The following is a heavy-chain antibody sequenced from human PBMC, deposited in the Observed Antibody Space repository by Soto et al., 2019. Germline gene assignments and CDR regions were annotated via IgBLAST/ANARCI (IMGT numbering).Heavy chain of an antibody. Sequence: GESLKIFCKGSGYNFAGYWIAWVRQMPGKGLELMGIIYPSDSDTRYRPSFQGQVTISADKSISSAYLQWSSLRASDTAMYYCARGGVSTRTFDYWGQGTPVTVSS. D-gene: IGHD3-3*01. V-gene: IGHV5-51*01. CDR3: ARGGVSTRTFDY. J-gene: IGHJ4*02. CDR1: GYNFAGYW. CDR2: IYPSDSDT.